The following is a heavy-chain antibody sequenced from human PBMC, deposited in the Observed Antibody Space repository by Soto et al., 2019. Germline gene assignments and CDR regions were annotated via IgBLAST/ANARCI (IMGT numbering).Heavy chain of an antibody. Sequence: QITLNESGPTVVNPAETLTLTCTFSGFSLTTSGVGVGWIRQSPGKAPEWLALIYWDDDKRYSASLKSRLTITKDTSKNQVVPTMASVDPADTSTYSCAHRILRTVFGLVTTTAIYFDFWGQGTPVVVSS. CDR3: AHRILRTVFGLVTTTAIYFDF. CDR1: GFSLTTSGVG. CDR2: IYWDDDK. D-gene: IGHD3-3*01. J-gene: IGHJ4*02. V-gene: IGHV2-5*02.